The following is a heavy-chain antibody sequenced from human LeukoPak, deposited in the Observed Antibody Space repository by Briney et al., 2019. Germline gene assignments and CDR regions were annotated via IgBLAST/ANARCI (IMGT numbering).Heavy chain of an antibody. CDR2: INHDGNT. D-gene: IGHD3-16*01. J-gene: IGHJ1*01. CDR1: GATFNDYH. CDR3: ASPGSESYPYVWGSLEH. Sequence: SETLSLTCAVSGATFNDYHLSWIRQAPGKGLEWIGEINHDGNTNYNPTLGSRVTISVGTSKNQFYLRLKSVTDADTALYYCASPGSESYPYVWGSLEHWGQGTPVIVSS. V-gene: IGHV4-34*01.